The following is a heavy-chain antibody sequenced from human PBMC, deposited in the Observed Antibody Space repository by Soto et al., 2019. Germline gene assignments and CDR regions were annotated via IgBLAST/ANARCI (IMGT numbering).Heavy chain of an antibody. CDR1: GFTFSSYG. J-gene: IGHJ6*02. Sequence: QVQLVESGGGVVQPGRSLRLSCAASGFTFSSYGMHWVRQAPGKGLEWVAVISYDGSNKYYADSVKGRFTISRDNSKNTLYLQMNSLSAEDTAVYYCAKSGYSSGYYYYYGMDVWGQGTTVTVSS. D-gene: IGHD3-22*01. CDR2: ISYDGSNK. CDR3: AKSGYSSGYYYYYGMDV. V-gene: IGHV3-30*18.